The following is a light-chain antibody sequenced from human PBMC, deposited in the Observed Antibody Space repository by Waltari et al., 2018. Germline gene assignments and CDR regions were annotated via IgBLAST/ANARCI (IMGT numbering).Light chain of an antibody. CDR2: TAS. Sequence: EIVMTQSPATLSVSPGDRANISCRASQSVNSNLAWYQQKPGQAPRLLIYTASTRATGVPARFSGSGSGTHFTLTISSLQSEDFAVYYCQQYDNWPPYTFGQRTNLEIK. V-gene: IGKV3-15*01. J-gene: IGKJ2*01. CDR3: QQYDNWPPYT. CDR1: QSVNSN.